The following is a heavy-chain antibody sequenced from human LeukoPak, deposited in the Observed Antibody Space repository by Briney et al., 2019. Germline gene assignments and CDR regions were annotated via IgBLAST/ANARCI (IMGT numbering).Heavy chain of an antibody. D-gene: IGHD1-7*01. V-gene: IGHV3-21*01. CDR1: GFTVSSNS. J-gene: IGHJ3*02. CDR2: ISSSSSYI. CDR3: ARDSGNYLDAFDI. Sequence: GGSLRLSCTVSGFTVSSNSMSWVRQAPGKGLEWVSSISSSSSYIYYADSVKGRFTISRDNAKNSLYLQMNSLRAEDTAVYYCARDSGNYLDAFDIWGQGTMVTVSS.